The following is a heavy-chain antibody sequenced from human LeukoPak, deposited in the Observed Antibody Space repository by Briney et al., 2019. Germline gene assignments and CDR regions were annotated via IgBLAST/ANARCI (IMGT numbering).Heavy chain of an antibody. Sequence: SETLSLTCTVSGGSISSYYWSWIRQPPGKGLEWIGYIYYSGSTNYNPSLKSRVTISVDTSKNQFSLKLSSVTAADTAVYYCARGGSNFYQNYYFEYWGQGTLVTVSS. CDR2: IYYSGST. CDR1: GGSISSYY. V-gene: IGHV4-59*01. D-gene: IGHD2/OR15-2a*01. J-gene: IGHJ4*02. CDR3: ARGGSNFYQNYYFEY.